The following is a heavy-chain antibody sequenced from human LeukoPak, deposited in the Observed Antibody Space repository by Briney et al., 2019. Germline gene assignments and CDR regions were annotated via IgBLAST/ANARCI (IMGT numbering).Heavy chain of an antibody. Sequence: GASVKVSCKASGYTLTHYYIHWVRQAPGQGLEWMGWINPNVDATHYARKFQGRVTMTRDTSINTAHMELSRLRSDDAAVYYCARGGSATYYYNFSGMDVWGQETTVTVSS. J-gene: IGHJ6*02. V-gene: IGHV1-2*02. CDR3: ARGGSATYYYNFSGMDV. CDR1: GYTLTHYY. D-gene: IGHD3-10*01. CDR2: INPNVDAT.